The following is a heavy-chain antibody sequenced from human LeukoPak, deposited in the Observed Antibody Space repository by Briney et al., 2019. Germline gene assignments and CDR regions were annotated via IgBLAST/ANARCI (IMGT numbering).Heavy chain of an antibody. CDR2: IYPGGSET. D-gene: IGHD5-24*01. CDR3: ARASRDGYNQNFDH. V-gene: IGHV5-51*01. J-gene: IGHJ4*02. Sequence: GESLKISCKCLGYSFSSYWNAWVRQRPGKGLEWMGIIYPGGSETRYDPSFRGQVTISADRSTSTAYLQWSSLRASDTAMYYCARASRDGYNQNFDHWGQGTLVTVSS. CDR1: GYSFSSYW.